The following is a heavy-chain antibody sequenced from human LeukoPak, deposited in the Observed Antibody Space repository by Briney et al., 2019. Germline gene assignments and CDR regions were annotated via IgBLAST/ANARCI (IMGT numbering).Heavy chain of an antibody. CDR2: INHSGST. CDR3: ASDLIAVARNYYYYMDV. CDR1: GGSFSGYY. Sequence: SETLSLTCAVYGGSFSGYYWSWIHQPPGKGLEWIGEINHSGSTNYNPSLKSRVTISVDTSKNQFSLKLSSVTAADTAVYYCASDLIAVARNYYYYMDVWGKGTTVTVPS. J-gene: IGHJ6*03. D-gene: IGHD6-19*01. V-gene: IGHV4-34*01.